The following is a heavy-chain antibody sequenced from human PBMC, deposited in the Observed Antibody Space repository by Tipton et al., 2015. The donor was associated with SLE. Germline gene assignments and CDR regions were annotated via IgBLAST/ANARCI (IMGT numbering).Heavy chain of an antibody. V-gene: IGHV3-30*02. CDR2: IRYDGSVK. CDR3: AIVASGYYDSSGYYDS. D-gene: IGHD3-22*01. J-gene: IGHJ5*01. Sequence: SLRLSCAASGFRFSDFAMHWVRRPPGKGLEWVAFIRYDGSVKNYAESVKTRFTISRDNSNDSLYLHMDSLRVDDTAIYYCAIVASGYYDSSGYYDSWGQGTLVSVSS. CDR1: GFRFSDFA.